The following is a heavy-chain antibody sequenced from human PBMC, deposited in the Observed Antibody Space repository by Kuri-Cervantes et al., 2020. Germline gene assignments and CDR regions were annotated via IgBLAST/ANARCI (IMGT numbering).Heavy chain of an antibody. D-gene: IGHD3-22*01. Sequence: ASVKVSCKASGYTFTSYDINWVRQATGQGLEWMGWMNPNSGNTGYAQKFQGRVTMTRNTSISTAYMKLSSLRSEDTAVYYCARTVDSSGYYFNWFDPWGQGTLVTVSS. CDR2: MNPNSGNT. CDR1: GYTFTSYD. V-gene: IGHV1-8*01. CDR3: ARTVDSSGYYFNWFDP. J-gene: IGHJ5*02.